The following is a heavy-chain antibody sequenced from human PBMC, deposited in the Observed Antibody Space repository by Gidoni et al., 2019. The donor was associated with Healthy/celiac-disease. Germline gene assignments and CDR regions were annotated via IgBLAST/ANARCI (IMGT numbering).Heavy chain of an antibody. CDR2: IYYSGST. CDR3: ARDAEYSYGYYFDY. Sequence: QVPLQESGPGLVKPSQTLSPTCTVSGGSISRGGHYWSWIRQHPGKGLEWIGYIYYSGSTYYNPSLKSRVTISVDTSKNQFSLKLSSVTAADTAVYYCARDAEYSYGYYFDYWGQGTLVTVSS. CDR1: GGSISRGGHY. J-gene: IGHJ4*02. D-gene: IGHD5-18*01. V-gene: IGHV4-31*03.